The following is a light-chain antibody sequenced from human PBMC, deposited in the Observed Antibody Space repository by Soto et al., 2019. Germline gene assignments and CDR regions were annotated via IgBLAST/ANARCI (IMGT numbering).Light chain of an antibody. J-gene: IGKJ1*01. CDR3: QQYGRSPWT. V-gene: IGKV3-20*01. Sequence: EIVLTQSPGTLSLSPGERATLSCRASQSVSSSYLAWYQQKPGQAPSLLIYGASSRATGIPDRFSGSGSGTDCTLTISRLEPEDFAVYYCQQYGRSPWTFGQGTKVEIK. CDR1: QSVSSSY. CDR2: GAS.